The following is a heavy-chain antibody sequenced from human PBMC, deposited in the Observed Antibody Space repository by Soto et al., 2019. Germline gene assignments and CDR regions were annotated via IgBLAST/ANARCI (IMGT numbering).Heavy chain of an antibody. CDR3: ALTTITRIRGEPPAH. V-gene: IGHV3-23*01. J-gene: IGHJ4*02. CDR1: GFTFSSYA. D-gene: IGHD3-10*01. Sequence: PGGSLRLSCAASGFTFSSYAMSWVRQAPGKGLEWVSGITGSGGSTYYADSVKGRFTISRDNSKSTLYLQINSLRAEDTAMYYCALTTITRIRGEPPAHWGQGTVVTVSS. CDR2: ITGSGGST.